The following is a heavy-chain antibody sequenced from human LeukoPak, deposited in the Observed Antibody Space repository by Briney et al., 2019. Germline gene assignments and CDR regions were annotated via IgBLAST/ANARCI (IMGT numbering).Heavy chain of an antibody. Sequence: GGSLRLSCVASGFTFSSYWMHWVRQDPRKGLVWVSRINGDGRNINYADSVRGRFIISRDNAKNTLYLQMNSLRAEDTAVYYCAKAEHYYYGSGSYRFDYWGQGTLVTVSS. CDR2: INGDGRNI. CDR3: AKAEHYYYGSGSYRFDY. D-gene: IGHD3-10*01. CDR1: GFTFSSYW. V-gene: IGHV3-74*01. J-gene: IGHJ4*02.